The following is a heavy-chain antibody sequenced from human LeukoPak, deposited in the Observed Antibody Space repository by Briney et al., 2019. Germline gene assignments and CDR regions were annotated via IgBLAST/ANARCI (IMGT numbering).Heavy chain of an antibody. V-gene: IGHV5-51*01. Sequence: GEALKIFFRGSGYSFTSYWIGWGRQMPGKGLEWRGIIYPGDSDTIYSPSFQGQVTISANKSISTAYLKWSSLKASDTAMYYCARSITMIDFQHWGQGTLVTVSS. CDR2: IYPGDSDT. D-gene: IGHD3-22*01. CDR3: ARSITMIDFQH. CDR1: GYSFTSYW. J-gene: IGHJ1*01.